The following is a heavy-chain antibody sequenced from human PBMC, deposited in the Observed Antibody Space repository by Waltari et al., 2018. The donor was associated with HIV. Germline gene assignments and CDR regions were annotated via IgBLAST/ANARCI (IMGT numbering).Heavy chain of an antibody. V-gene: IGHV1-18*01. J-gene: IGHJ4*02. CDR2: ISTYNANT. CDR3: ARDGLRYSGTFYSDY. Sequence: QVHLVQSGAAMKKPGASVKISCKASGYTFISYGISWVRQAPGHGLEWMGWISTYNANTNYAQSLQGRVTMTTDTSTTTAYMELRSLTSDDTAVYYCARDGLRYSGTFYSDYWGQGTLVTVSS. CDR1: GYTFISYG. D-gene: IGHD1-26*01.